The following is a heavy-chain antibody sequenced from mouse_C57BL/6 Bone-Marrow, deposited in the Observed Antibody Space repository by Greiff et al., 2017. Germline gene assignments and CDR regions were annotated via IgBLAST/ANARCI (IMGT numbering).Heavy chain of an antibody. CDR2: IYPGSGGT. Sequence: VQLQQPGAELVKPGASVKMSCKASGYTFTSYWITWVKQRPGQGLEWIGDIYPGSGGTNYNEKFKSKATLTVDTSSSTAYLQLSSLTSDDSAVYYCARIPRFAYWGQGTLVTVSA. CDR3: ARIPRFAY. V-gene: IGHV1-55*01. CDR1: GYTFTSYW. J-gene: IGHJ3*01.